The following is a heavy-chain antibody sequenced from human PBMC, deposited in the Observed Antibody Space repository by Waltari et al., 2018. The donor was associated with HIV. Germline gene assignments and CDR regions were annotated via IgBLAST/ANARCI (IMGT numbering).Heavy chain of an antibody. V-gene: IGHV3-7*01. J-gene: IGHJ4*02. CDR1: GFTFSSFW. D-gene: IGHD1-26*01. CDR3: ARSHSGRFDY. CDR2: VKYDNSEM. Sequence: VESGGDWVQPGGSLKISCAASGFTFSSFWMTWVRQAPGRGPEWVANVKYDNSEMFYADSVRGRFTIFRDNSKKVVFLQMNNLTIDDSATYLCARSHSGRFDYWGQGTVVTASS.